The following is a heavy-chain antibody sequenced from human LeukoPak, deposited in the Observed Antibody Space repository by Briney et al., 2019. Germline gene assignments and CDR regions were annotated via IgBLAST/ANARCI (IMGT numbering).Heavy chain of an antibody. CDR2: INSDGSST. V-gene: IGHV3-74*01. Sequence: PGGSLRLSCAASGFSFSSYWMHWVREAPGEGLVWVSRINSDGSSTSYADSVKGRFTISRDNAKNTLYLQMNSLRAEDTAVYYCARDGAYYGSGSYRYYYYYYGMDVWGKGTTVTVSS. D-gene: IGHD3-10*01. CDR1: GFSFSSYW. CDR3: ARDGAYYGSGSYRYYYYYYGMDV. J-gene: IGHJ6*04.